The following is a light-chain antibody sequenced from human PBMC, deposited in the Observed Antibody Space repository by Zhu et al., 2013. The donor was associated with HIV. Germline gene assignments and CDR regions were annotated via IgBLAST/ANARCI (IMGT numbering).Light chain of an antibody. CDR2: SAS. Sequence: DIRMTQSPSSLSASVGDRVTITCRASQSVRAYLNWYQQKPGEAPKLLISSASILQNGVPSRFSGGGSGTDFSLTINSLQPDDFGTYYCQQCYSAPGSFGLGDHAGDQ. J-gene: IGKJ2*04. CDR3: QQCYSAPGS. CDR1: QSVRAY. V-gene: IGKV1-39*01.